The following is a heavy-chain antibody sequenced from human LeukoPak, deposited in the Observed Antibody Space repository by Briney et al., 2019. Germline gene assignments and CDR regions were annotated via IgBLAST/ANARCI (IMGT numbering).Heavy chain of an antibody. CDR3: ARGKWELLSHYWCFDL. J-gene: IGHJ2*01. CDR1: GDSVSSNSAA. D-gene: IGHD1-26*01. CDR2: TYYRSKWYN. Sequence: SQTLSLTCAISGDSVSSNSAAWNWIRQSPSRGLEWLGRTYYRSKWYNDYAVSVKSRITINPDTSKNQFTLQLNSLTPEATAVYYCARGKWELLSHYWCFDLWGRGTLVTVSS. V-gene: IGHV6-1*01.